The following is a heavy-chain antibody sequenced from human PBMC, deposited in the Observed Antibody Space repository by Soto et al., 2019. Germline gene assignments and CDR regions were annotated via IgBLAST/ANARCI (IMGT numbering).Heavy chain of an antibody. V-gene: IGHV3-74*01. Sequence: EVQLVESGGGLVQPGGSLRLSCAVSGFDFSSDWMHWVRQAPGKGLVWVSRIKYDGSATNYADSVKGRCTISRDNAKNTLFLQMNNLRAEDTAVYYCARGRRGVYYFDSWGQGTLVTVSS. J-gene: IGHJ4*02. CDR1: GFDFSSDW. D-gene: IGHD3-10*01. CDR3: ARGRRGVYYFDS. CDR2: IKYDGSAT.